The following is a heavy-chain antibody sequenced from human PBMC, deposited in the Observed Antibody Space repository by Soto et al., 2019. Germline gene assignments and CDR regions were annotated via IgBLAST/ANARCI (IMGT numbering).Heavy chain of an antibody. Sequence: GGSLRLSCAASGFTFSDYYMSWIRQAPGKGLEWVSYISSSSSYTNYADSVKGRFTISRDNAKNSLYLQMNSLRAEDTAVYYCAREGGAATTTNGFREPNFDYWGQGTLVTVSS. CDR1: GFTFSDYY. CDR3: AREGGAATTTNGFREPNFDY. CDR2: ISSSSSYT. D-gene: IGHD6-25*01. V-gene: IGHV3-11*06. J-gene: IGHJ4*02.